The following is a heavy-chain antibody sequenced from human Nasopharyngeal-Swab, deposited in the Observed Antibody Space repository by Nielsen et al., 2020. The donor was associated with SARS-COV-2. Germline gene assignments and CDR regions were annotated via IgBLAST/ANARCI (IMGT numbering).Heavy chain of an antibody. V-gene: IGHV3-74*01. D-gene: IGHD1-26*01. J-gene: IGHJ3*02. Sequence: GASLKISCTASEFTFSAYWMYWVRQAPGKGLVLVSLINSDGSNTDYQDSVKGRFSISRDYAKKTVYLQRNSLSVEGTAVYYCAGSKAFDIWCQGTMVTVSS. CDR1: EFTFSAYW. CDR2: INSDGSNT. CDR3: AGSKAFDI.